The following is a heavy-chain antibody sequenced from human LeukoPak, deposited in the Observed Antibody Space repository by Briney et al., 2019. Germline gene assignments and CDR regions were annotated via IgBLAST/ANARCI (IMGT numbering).Heavy chain of an antibody. D-gene: IGHD2-21*01. CDR3: ARRPYCGGDCYFWGDSHYYYYMDV. V-gene: IGHV3-23*01. CDR1: GFTFSSYA. Sequence: GGSLRLSCAASGFTFSSYAMSWVRQAPGKGLEWVSAISGSGGSTYYADSVKGRFTISRDNSKNTLYLQMNSLRAEDTAVYYCARRPYCGGDCYFWGDSHYYYYMDVWGKGTTVTVSS. J-gene: IGHJ6*03. CDR2: ISGSGGST.